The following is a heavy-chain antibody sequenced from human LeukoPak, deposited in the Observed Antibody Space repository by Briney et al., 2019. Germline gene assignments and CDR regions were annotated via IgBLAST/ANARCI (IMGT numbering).Heavy chain of an antibody. Sequence: GASVKVSCKASGYTFTSNYIHWVRQAPGQGLEWMGMIYPRDGSTSYAQKLQGRVTMTTDTSTSTAYMELRSLRSDDTAVYYCARVSYYDSSGYYSEDYWGQGTLVTVSS. D-gene: IGHD3-22*01. CDR2: IYPRDGST. V-gene: IGHV1-46*01. CDR1: GYTFTSNY. CDR3: ARVSYYDSSGYYSEDY. J-gene: IGHJ4*02.